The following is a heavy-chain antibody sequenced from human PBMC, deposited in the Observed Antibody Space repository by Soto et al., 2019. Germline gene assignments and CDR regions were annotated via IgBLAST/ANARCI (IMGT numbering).Heavy chain of an antibody. CDR3: AREPATTKPEGVDF. D-gene: IGHD1-7*01. CDR2: INPNSGGT. CDR1: GYTFSDYY. V-gene: IGHV1-2*02. J-gene: IGHJ4*02. Sequence: ASVKVSCKASGYTFSDYYIHWVRQAPGQGLEWMGWINPNSGGTKYAPKFQGGVTMTRDTSITTAYMELSRLRSGDTAVYYCAREPATTKPEGVDFWGQGTLVTVSS.